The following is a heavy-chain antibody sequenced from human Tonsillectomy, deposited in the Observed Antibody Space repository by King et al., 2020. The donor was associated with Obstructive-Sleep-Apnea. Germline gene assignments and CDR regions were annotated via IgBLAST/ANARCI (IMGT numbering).Heavy chain of an antibody. V-gene: IGHV4-31*03. CDR1: GGSVSSGAYY. CDR2: IYYSGST. D-gene: IGHD3-22*01. Sequence: QLQESGPGLVKPSQTLSLTCTVSGGSVSSGAYYWSWIRQHPGKGLEWIGYIYYSGSTYYNPSLKSRVTISVDMSKNQFSLKLSPVTAADTAVYYCARGGGDRSGYYYWGQGTLVTVSS. CDR3: ARGGGDRSGYYY. J-gene: IGHJ4*02.